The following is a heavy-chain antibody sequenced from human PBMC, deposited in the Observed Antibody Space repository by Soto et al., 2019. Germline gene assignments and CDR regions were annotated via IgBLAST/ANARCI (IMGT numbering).Heavy chain of an antibody. V-gene: IGHV3-30-3*01. CDR2: ISYDGSNK. CDR1: GFTFNTYA. J-gene: IGHJ6*02. D-gene: IGHD3-10*01. CDR3: ARGDVGATYYYYGLDV. Sequence: QVQLVESGGGVVQPGRSLRLSCAASGFTFNTYAMHWVRQAPGKGLEWVAVISYDGSNKYYAASVKGRFYISRDNSKNTEYLQTNSLRPEDTAVYYCARGDVGATYYYYGLDVWGQGTTVTVSS.